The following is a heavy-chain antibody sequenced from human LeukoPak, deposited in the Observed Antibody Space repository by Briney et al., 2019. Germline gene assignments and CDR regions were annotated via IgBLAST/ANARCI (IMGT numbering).Heavy chain of an antibody. CDR1: GFTSSTYW. J-gene: IGHJ4*02. V-gene: IGHV3-7*01. D-gene: IGHD3-10*01. Sequence: PGRSLRLSCAASGFTSSTYWMSWVRQAPGKGLEWVGNIKQDGSEKYYVDSVKGRFTISRDNAKNSLYLQMISLRAEDTAIYYCARDYYGSGSHDYWGQGTLVTVSS. CDR2: IKQDGSEK. CDR3: ARDYYGSGSHDY.